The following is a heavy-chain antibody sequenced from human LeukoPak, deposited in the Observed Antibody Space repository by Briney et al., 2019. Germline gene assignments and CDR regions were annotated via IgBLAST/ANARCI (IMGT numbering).Heavy chain of an antibody. CDR2: ISAYNGNT. Sequence: ASVKVSCKASGYTFTSYGISWVRQAPGQGLEWMGWISAYNGNTNYAQKPQGRVTMTTDTSASTAYMELRSLRSDDTAVYYCARNTYYYDSSGYYDFDYWGQGTLVTVSS. J-gene: IGHJ4*02. V-gene: IGHV1-18*01. D-gene: IGHD3-22*01. CDR3: ARNTYYYDSSGYYDFDY. CDR1: GYTFTSYG.